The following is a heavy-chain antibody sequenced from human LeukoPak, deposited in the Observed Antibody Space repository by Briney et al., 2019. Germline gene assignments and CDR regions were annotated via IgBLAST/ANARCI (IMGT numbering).Heavy chain of an antibody. V-gene: IGHV4-61*02. CDR3: ARARVIPASFDD. J-gene: IGHJ4*02. Sequence: TLSLTCSVSGGSITFGSYHWTWIRQPAAKGLEWIGCIYTSGRTFYNPTLKSRVTISMHTSMNQFSLRLNSVTAADTAVYYCARARVIPASFDDWGQGTLVTVSS. CDR2: IYTSGRT. CDR1: GGSITFGSYH. D-gene: IGHD3-16*02.